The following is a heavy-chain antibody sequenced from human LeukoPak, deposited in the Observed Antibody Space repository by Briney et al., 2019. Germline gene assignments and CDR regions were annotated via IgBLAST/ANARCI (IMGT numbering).Heavy chain of an antibody. CDR3: ASGPGYSYGYDY. CDR1: GYTFASYG. D-gene: IGHD5-18*01. J-gene: IGHJ4*02. CDR2: ISAYNGNT. V-gene: IGHV1-18*01. Sequence: ASVKVSCTASGYTFASYGLSWVRQAPGQGLEWMGWISAYNGNTNYAQNLQGRVTMTTDTSTSTAYMELRSLRSDDTAVYYCASGPGYSYGYDYWGQGTLVTVSS.